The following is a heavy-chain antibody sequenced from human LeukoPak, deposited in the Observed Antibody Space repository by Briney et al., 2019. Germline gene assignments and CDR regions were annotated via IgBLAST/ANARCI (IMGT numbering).Heavy chain of an antibody. CDR2: ISDSGGST. Sequence: GGSLRLSCAASGFTFSSYAMSWVRQAPGKGLEWVSAISDSGGSTYYADSVKGRFTISRDNSKNTLYLQMNSLRAEDTAVYYCAKAQYYYDSSGYYSDYWGQGTLVTVSS. CDR1: GFTFSSYA. V-gene: IGHV3-23*01. J-gene: IGHJ4*02. D-gene: IGHD3-22*01. CDR3: AKAQYYYDSSGYYSDY.